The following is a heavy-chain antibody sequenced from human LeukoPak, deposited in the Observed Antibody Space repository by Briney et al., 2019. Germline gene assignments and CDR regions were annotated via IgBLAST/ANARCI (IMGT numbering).Heavy chain of an antibody. Sequence: GKSLRLSCAASGFTFSDYYMSWIRQAPGKGLEWVSYITRSGSTIYYADSVKGRFTISRDNSKNSMYLQMNSLRAEDTAVYYCARGRLGATNAFDIWGQGTMVTVSS. J-gene: IGHJ3*02. D-gene: IGHD1-26*01. V-gene: IGHV3-11*01. CDR2: ITRSGSTI. CDR3: ARGRLGATNAFDI. CDR1: GFTFSDYY.